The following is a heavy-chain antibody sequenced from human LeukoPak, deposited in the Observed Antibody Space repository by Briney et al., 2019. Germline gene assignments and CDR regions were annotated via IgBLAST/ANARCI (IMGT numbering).Heavy chain of an antibody. V-gene: IGHV1-2*02. Sequence: ASVKISCKASGYTFTGYCMHWVRQAPGQGLEWMGWINPKSGGTNYAQKFQGRVTMTRDTSISTAYMELSRLRSDDTAVYYCARRAGTTQIFDYWGQGTLVTVSS. J-gene: IGHJ4*02. D-gene: IGHD1-7*01. CDR1: GYTFTGYC. CDR3: ARRAGTTQIFDY. CDR2: INPKSGGT.